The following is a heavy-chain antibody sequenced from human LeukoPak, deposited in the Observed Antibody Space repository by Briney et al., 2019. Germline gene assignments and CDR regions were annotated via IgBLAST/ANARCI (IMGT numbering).Heavy chain of an antibody. CDR2: ISSSSSYI. J-gene: IGHJ4*02. CDR1: GFTFSSYS. CDR3: ARDQLVGANPFDY. D-gene: IGHD1-26*01. Sequence: GGSLRLSCAASGFTFSSYSMNWVRQAPGKGLEWVSSISSSSSYIYYADSVKGRFTISRDNAKNSLYLQMNSLRAEDTAVYYCARDQLVGANPFDYWGQGTLVTVSS. V-gene: IGHV3-21*01.